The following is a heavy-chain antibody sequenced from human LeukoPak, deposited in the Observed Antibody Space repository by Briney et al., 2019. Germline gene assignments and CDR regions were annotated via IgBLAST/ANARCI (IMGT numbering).Heavy chain of an antibody. V-gene: IGHV4-4*07. J-gene: IGHJ4*02. CDR3: ARRRFGVDY. CDR2: IYSSGST. D-gene: IGHD3-10*01. CDR1: GGSMSSHF. Sequence: SETLSLTCTVSGGSMSSHFWTWIRQPAGKGLEWIGRIYSSGSTNLNPSLKSRVTMSLDTSKNQFSLKLSSVTAADTAVYYCARRRFGVDYWGQGTLVTVSS.